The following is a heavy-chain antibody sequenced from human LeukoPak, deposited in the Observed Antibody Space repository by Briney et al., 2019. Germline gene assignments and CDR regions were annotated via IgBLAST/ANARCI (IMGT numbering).Heavy chain of an antibody. D-gene: IGHD2-15*01. J-gene: IGHJ3*02. Sequence: SETLSLTCTVSGGSISSYYWSWIRQPPGKGLEWIGYIYYSGSTNYNPSLKSRVTISVDTSKNQFSLKLSSVTAADTAVYYCARRGRDCSGGSCYDAFDIWGQGTVVSVCS. CDR2: IYYSGST. V-gene: IGHV4-59*08. CDR3: ARRGRDCSGGSCYDAFDI. CDR1: GGSISSYY.